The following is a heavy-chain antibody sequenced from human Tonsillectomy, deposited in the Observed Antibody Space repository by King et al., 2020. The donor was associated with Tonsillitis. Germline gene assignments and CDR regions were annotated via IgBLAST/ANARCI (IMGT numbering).Heavy chain of an antibody. CDR1: GFTFDDYA. D-gene: IGHD2-15*01. Sequence: VQLVQSGGGLVQPGRSLRLSCAASGFTFDDYAMHWVRQAPGKGLEWVSGIIWNSGSIGYADSVKGRFTIYRDNAKNSLYLQINSLRAVDTALYYCAKDKGPIVVVVAAKYYYYGMDVWGQGTTVTVSS. CDR3: AKDKGPIVVVVAAKYYYYGMDV. V-gene: IGHV3-9*01. CDR2: IIWNSGSI. J-gene: IGHJ6*02.